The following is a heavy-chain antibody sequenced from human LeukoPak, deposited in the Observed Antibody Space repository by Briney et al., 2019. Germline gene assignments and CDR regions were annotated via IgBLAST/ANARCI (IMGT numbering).Heavy chain of an antibody. D-gene: IGHD1-1*01. CDR3: ARGTGTTDHYYYYMDV. J-gene: IGHJ6*03. CDR2: ISSSSSTI. V-gene: IGHV3-48*01. Sequence: GGSLRLSCAASGFTFSSYSLNWVRQAPGKGLEWVSYISSSSSTIYYADSVKGRFTISRDNAKNSLYLQMNSLRAEDTAVYYCARGTGTTDHYYYYMDVRGKGTTVTVSS. CDR1: GFTFSSYS.